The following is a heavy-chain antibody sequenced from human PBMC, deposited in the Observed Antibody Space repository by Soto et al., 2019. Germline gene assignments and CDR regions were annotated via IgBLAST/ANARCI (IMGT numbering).Heavy chain of an antibody. D-gene: IGHD2-2*01. Sequence: SETLSLTCAVYGGSFSGYYWSWIRQPPGKGLEWIGEINHSGSTNYNPSLKSRVTISVDTSKNQFSLKLSSVTAADTAVYYCARVGPIVVVPAAMRYYYMDVWGKGTTVTVSS. V-gene: IGHV4-34*01. CDR1: GGSFSGYY. CDR3: ARVGPIVVVPAAMRYYYMDV. CDR2: INHSGST. J-gene: IGHJ6*03.